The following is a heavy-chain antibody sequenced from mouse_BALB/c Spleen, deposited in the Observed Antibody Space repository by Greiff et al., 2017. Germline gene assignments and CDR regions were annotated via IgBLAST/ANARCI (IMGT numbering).Heavy chain of an antibody. V-gene: IGHV5-6-4*01. CDR1: GFTFSSYT. CDR2: ISSGGSYT. CDR3: TRGGFYDGYYGPMDY. Sequence: EVQGVESGGGLVKPGGSLKLSCAASGFTFSSYTMSWVRQTPEKRLEWVATISSGGSYTYYPDSVKGRFTISRDNAKNTLYLQMSSLKSEDTAMYYCTRGGFYDGYYGPMDYWGQGTSVTVSS. D-gene: IGHD2-3*01. J-gene: IGHJ4*01.